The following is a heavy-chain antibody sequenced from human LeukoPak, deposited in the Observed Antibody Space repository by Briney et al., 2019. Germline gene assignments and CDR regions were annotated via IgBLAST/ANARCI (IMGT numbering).Heavy chain of an antibody. CDR2: ISSTSSYI. D-gene: IGHD3-10*01. CDR1: GFLFSKSG. CDR3: ARGVRQILQYIDL. J-gene: IGHJ4*02. V-gene: IGHV3-21*01. Sequence: GGSLRLSCAASGFLFSKSGMLWVHQAPGKGLEWVSSISSTSSYIYYADSVQGRFTISRDNANNSLDLQMDSVRAEDTAVYFCARGVRQILQYIDLWGQGTLVTVSS.